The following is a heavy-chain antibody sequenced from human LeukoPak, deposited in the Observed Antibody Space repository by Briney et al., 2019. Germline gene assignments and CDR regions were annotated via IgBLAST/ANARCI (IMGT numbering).Heavy chain of an antibody. CDR3: ARHESRMTTVTTIDY. V-gene: IGHV5-51*01. CDR2: IYPGDSET. J-gene: IGHJ4*02. Sequence: GESLKISCKGSGYSFTSYWIGWVRQMPGKGLEWMGIIYPGDSETRYSPSFQGQVTISADKSISTAYLQWSSLKASDTAMYYCARHESRMTTVTTIDYWGQGTLVTVSS. CDR1: GYSFTSYW. D-gene: IGHD4-17*01.